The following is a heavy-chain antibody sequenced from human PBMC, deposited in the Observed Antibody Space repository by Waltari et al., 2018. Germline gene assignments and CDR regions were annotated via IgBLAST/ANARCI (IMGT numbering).Heavy chain of an antibody. Sequence: QVQLQESGPSLLKPSETLSLICTVSGGSISGFYWSWVRQPPGKGLDWIGYIYYTGSTNFNPSLKSSVTMSVDTAKNQFSLKLSSVTAVDTAFYYCARGGGGDWEWFDPWGQGTLVTVSS. CDR3: ARGGGGDWEWFDP. D-gene: IGHD2-21*02. CDR1: GGSISGFY. V-gene: IGHV4-59*01. J-gene: IGHJ5*02. CDR2: IYYTGST.